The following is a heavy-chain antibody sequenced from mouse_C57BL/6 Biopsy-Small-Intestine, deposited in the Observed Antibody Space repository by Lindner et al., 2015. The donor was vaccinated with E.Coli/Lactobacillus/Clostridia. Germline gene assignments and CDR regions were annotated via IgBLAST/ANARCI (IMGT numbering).Heavy chain of an antibody. D-gene: IGHD2-5*01. J-gene: IGHJ2*01. CDR3: ARSYYSNYGYFDY. V-gene: IGHV1-14*01. CDR1: GYTFTTYI. CDR2: IDPYNDGA. Sequence: VQLQESGPELVKPGASVKMSCKASGYTFTTYIIHWVKQKPGQGLEWIGYIDPYNDGAKYNEKFKGKATLTSDKSSSTVYMEVSSLTSEDSAVYYCARSYYSNYGYFDYWGLGTTLTVSS.